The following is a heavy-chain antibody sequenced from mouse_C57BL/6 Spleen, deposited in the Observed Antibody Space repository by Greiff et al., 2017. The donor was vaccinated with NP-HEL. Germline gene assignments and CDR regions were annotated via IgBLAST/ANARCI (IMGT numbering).Heavy chain of an antibody. Sequence: QVQLKESGPELVKPGASVKISCKASGYAFSSSWMNWVKQRPGKGLEWIGRIYPGDGDTNYNGKFKGKATLTADKSSSTAYMQLSSLTSEDSAVYFCAIRGLDYWGQGTTLTVSS. CDR2: IYPGDGDT. CDR3: AIRGLDY. CDR1: GYAFSSSW. V-gene: IGHV1-82*01. J-gene: IGHJ2*01.